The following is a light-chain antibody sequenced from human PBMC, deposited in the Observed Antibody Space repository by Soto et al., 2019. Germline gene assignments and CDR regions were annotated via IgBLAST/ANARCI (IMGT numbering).Light chain of an antibody. J-gene: IGKJ4*01. V-gene: IGKV1-39*01. CDR3: QQSYSTPRT. CDR2: AAS. Sequence: DIPMTQSPSSLSAFVGDRVTITCRASQSISSYLNWYQLKPGKAPNLLIYAASSLQSGVPSRFSGSGSGTDFTLTISSLQPEDFATYYCQQSYSTPRTFGGGTKVEIK. CDR1: QSISSY.